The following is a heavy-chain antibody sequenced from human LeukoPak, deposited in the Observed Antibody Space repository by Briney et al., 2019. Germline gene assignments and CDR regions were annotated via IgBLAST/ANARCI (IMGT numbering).Heavy chain of an antibody. CDR1: GYTFTNYA. CDR2: ISVHNDDT. V-gene: IGHV1-18*01. CDR3: ARGQKMVTDIRPLYYVDV. D-gene: IGHD2-21*02. J-gene: IGHJ6*03. Sequence: ASVKISCKASGYTFTNYAIYWVRQAPGQGLEWMWWISVHNDDTKSAQKIQDRGTMTTDTSTTTAYIELRTLRSDDTAMYYWARGQKMVTDIRPLYYVDVWGKGTTVTVSS.